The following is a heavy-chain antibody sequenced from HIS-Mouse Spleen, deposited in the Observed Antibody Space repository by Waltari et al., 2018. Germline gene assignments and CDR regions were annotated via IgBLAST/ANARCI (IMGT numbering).Heavy chain of an antibody. CDR2: IYYSGST. CDR3: ARTFPSGSYYYYYYYGMDV. CDR1: GGSISSYY. Sequence: QVQLQESGPGLVKPSETLSLTCTVSGGSISSYYWSWIRQPPGKGLEWIGYIYYSGSTNYNPPLKSRVTISGDTSKKQLSLKRGFVTAADTAVYYCARTFPSGSYYYYYYYGMDVWGQGTTVTVSS. D-gene: IGHD1-26*01. V-gene: IGHV4-59*01. J-gene: IGHJ6*02.